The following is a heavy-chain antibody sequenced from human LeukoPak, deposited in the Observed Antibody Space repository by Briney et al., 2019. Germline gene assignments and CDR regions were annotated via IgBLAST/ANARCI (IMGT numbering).Heavy chain of an antibody. D-gene: IGHD2/OR15-2a*01. V-gene: IGHV3-48*04. CDR2: ISSSSSTI. CDR1: GFTFSSYS. Sequence: GGSLRLSCAASGFTFSSYSMNWVRQAPGKGLEWVSYISSSSSTIYYADSVKGRFTISRDNAKNSLYLQMNSLRVEDTGVYYCARGPFLSAFDTWGQGTVVTVSS. CDR3: ARGPFLSAFDT. J-gene: IGHJ3*02.